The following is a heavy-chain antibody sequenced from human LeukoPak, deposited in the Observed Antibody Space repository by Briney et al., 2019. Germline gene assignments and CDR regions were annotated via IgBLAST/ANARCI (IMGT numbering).Heavy chain of an antibody. CDR2: ISGSGGST. Sequence: GGSLRLSCAASGFTFSSYAMSWVGQAPGKGPEWGSAISGSGGSTYYADSVKGRFTISRDNSKNTLYLQMNSLRAEDTAVYYCAKDSPGMATPPYFDYWGQGTLVTVSS. V-gene: IGHV3-23*01. J-gene: IGHJ4*02. CDR1: GFTFSSYA. CDR3: AKDSPGMATPPYFDY. D-gene: IGHD5-24*01.